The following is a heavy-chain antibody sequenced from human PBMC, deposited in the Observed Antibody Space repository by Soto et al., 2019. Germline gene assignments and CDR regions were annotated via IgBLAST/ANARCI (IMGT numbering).Heavy chain of an antibody. CDR3: ARGGSYGYITKITYYYYYMDV. CDR2: ISWNSGSI. J-gene: IGHJ6*03. D-gene: IGHD5-18*01. V-gene: IGHV3-9*01. CDR1: GFTFDDYA. Sequence: TGGSLRLSCAASGFTFDDYAMHWVRQAPGKGLEWVSGISWNSGSIGYADSVKGRFTISRDNAKNSLYLQMNSLRAEDTALYYCARGGSYGYITKITYYYYYMDVWGKGTTVTVSS.